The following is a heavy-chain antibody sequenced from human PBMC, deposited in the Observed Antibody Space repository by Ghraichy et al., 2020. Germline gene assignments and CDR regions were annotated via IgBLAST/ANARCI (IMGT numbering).Heavy chain of an antibody. V-gene: IGHV3-7*01. CDR1: GFNFSTYW. CDR3: ARGLQLPY. CDR2: MNQNGSER. D-gene: IGHD2-2*01. J-gene: IGHJ4*02. Sequence: GGSLRLSCSVSGFNFSTYWMTWVRQAPGKGLEWVANMNQNGSERFYVDSVRGRFTISRDNARNSLYLEMNNLRAEDTAHYYCARGLQLPYWGRGTLVTVSS.